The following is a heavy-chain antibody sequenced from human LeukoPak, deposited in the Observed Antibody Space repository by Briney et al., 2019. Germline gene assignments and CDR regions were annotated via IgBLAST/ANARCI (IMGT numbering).Heavy chain of an antibody. CDR3: AREVVPAASFDY. CDR2: IYYSGST. CDR1: GGSISSSSYY. V-gene: IGHV4-39*02. D-gene: IGHD2-2*01. Sequence: KPSETLSLTRTVSGGSISSSSYYWGWIRQPPGKGLEWIGSIYYSGSTYYNPSLKSRVTISVDTSKNQFSLKLSSVTAADTAVYYCAREVVPAASFDYWGQGTLVTVSS. J-gene: IGHJ4*02.